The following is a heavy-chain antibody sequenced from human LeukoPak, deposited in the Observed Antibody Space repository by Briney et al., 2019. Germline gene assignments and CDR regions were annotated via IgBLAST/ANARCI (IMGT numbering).Heavy chain of an antibody. V-gene: IGHV3-21*01. D-gene: IGHD3-22*01. CDR3: ARTYYYDSSGYYYVFPPGHYYYGMDV. J-gene: IGHJ6*02. Sequence: GGSLRLSCAASVFTFSSYSMNWVRHAPGKGLECVSSIISSSSYIYYADSVKGRFTISRDNAKNSLYLQMNSLRAEHTAVYYCARTYYYDSSGYYYVFPPGHYYYGMDVWGQGPTLTVPS. CDR2: IISSSSYI. CDR1: VFTFSSYS.